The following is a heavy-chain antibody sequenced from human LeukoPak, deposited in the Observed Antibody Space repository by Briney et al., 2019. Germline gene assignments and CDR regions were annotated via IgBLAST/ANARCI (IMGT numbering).Heavy chain of an antibody. CDR3: ARVLIRFLGAVDY. J-gene: IGHJ4*02. CDR1: GGSISSGGYY. D-gene: IGHD3-3*01. Sequence: SQTLSLTCTVSGGSISSGGYYWSWIRQPPGKGLEWIGYIYHSGSTYYNPSLKSRVTISVDRSKNQFSLKLSSVTAADTAVYYCARVLIRFLGAVDYWGQGTLVTVSS. CDR2: IYHSGST. V-gene: IGHV4-30-2*01.